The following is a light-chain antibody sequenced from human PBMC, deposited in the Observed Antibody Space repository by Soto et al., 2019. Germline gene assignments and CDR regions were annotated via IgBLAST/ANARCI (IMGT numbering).Light chain of an antibody. CDR3: CSYAGSYTYV. Sequence: SALTQPRSVSGSPGQSVTISCTGTSSDVGGYNYVSWYQHHPGKAPKFMIYDVNKRPSGVPARFSGSKSGNTASLTISGLQAEDEADYYCCSYAGSYTYVFGTGTKVTVL. CDR1: SSDVGGYNY. CDR2: DVN. V-gene: IGLV2-11*01. J-gene: IGLJ1*01.